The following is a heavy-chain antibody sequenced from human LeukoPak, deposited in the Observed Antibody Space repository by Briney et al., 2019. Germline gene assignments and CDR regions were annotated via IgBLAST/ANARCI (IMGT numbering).Heavy chain of an antibody. CDR2: ISGSGGIT. D-gene: IGHD3-22*01. CDR3: AKHDPRRVVITNWFDP. J-gene: IGHJ5*02. Sequence: PGGSLRLSCAASGFTFSAYAISWVRQAPGKGLEWVSAISGSGGITYYADSVKGRFTISRGNSKNTLYLQMNSLRAEDTAVYYCAKHDPRRVVITNWFDPWGQGILVTVSS. CDR1: GFTFSAYA. V-gene: IGHV3-23*01.